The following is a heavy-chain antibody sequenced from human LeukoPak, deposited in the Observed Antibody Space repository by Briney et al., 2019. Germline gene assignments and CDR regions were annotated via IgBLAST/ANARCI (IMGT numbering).Heavy chain of an antibody. D-gene: IGHD1-26*01. CDR2: ISSSSTYK. Sequence: GGSLRLSCAASGFTFSSYSMNWVRQAPGKGLEWVSCISSSSTYKYYADSIKGRFTISRDNAKNSLYLQMNSLRAEDTAVYYCAKEKSIVGASPIDYWGQGTLVTVSS. CDR3: AKEKSIVGASPIDY. V-gene: IGHV3-21*04. CDR1: GFTFSSYS. J-gene: IGHJ4*02.